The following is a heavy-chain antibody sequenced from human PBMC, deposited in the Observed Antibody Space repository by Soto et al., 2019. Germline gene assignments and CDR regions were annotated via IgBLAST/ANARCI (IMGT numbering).Heavy chain of an antibody. J-gene: IGHJ4*02. V-gene: IGHV1-8*01. Sequence: QVQLVQSGAEVKKPGASVKVSCKASGYIFTTYDINWVRQATGQGLEWMGWLNPNSGNTGYAQKFQGRVTMTRNTSISAAYMELSSLRYEDTAVSYCATVRFWGSYANWGQGTLVTVST. CDR1: GYIFTTYD. D-gene: IGHD3-16*01. CDR3: ATVRFWGSYAN. CDR2: LNPNSGNT.